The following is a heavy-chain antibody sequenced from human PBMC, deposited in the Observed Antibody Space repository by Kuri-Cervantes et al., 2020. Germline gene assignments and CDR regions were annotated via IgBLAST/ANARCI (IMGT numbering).Heavy chain of an antibody. V-gene: IGHV3-48*02. D-gene: IGHD1-26*01. J-gene: IGHJ3*02. Sequence: GGSLRLSCAASGFTFSSYWMSWVRQAPGKGLEWVSYISSSGSTIYYADSVKGRFTISRDNAKNSLYLQMNSLRDEDTAVYYCARVGSYYEDAFDIWGQGTMVTVSS. CDR3: ARVGSYYEDAFDI. CDR1: GFTFSSYW. CDR2: ISSSGSTI.